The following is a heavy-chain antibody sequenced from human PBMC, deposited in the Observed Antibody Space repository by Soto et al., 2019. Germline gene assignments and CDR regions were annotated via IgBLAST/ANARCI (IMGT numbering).Heavy chain of an antibody. J-gene: IGHJ3*02. CDR3: ARELGDLYNWNWIAFDI. V-gene: IGHV3-11*01. CDR1: GFTFSDYY. Sequence: QVQLVESGGGLVTPGGSLRLSCAASGFTFSDYYMSWIRQAPGKGLEWVSYISSSGSTIYYADSVKGRFTISRDNAKNSLYVQMNSLRAEDTAVYYCARELGDLYNWNWIAFDIWGQGTMVTVSS. CDR2: ISSSGSTI. D-gene: IGHD1-7*01.